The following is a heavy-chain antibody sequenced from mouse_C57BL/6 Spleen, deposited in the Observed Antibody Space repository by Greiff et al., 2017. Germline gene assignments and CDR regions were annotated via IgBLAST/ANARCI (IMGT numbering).Heavy chain of an antibody. CDR3: ARRRDYDVEYFDY. CDR2: ISSGGSYT. CDR1: GFTFSSYG. D-gene: IGHD2-4*01. Sequence: EVQVVESGGDLVKPGGSLKLSCAASGFTFSSYGMSWVRQTPDKRLEWVATISSGGSYTYYPDSVKGRFTISRDNAKNTLYLQMSSLKSADTAMYYCARRRDYDVEYFDYWGQGTTLTVSS. V-gene: IGHV5-6*01. J-gene: IGHJ2*01.